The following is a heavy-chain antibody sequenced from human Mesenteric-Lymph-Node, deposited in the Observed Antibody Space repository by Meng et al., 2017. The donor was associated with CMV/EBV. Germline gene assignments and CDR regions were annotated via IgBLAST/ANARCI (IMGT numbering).Heavy chain of an antibody. CDR3: ARGDILTGSTENFDY. D-gene: IGHD3-9*01. Sequence: YGGSFSGYYWSWIRQPPGKGLEWIGEINHSGSTNYNPSLTSRVTISVDTSKNQFSLKLSSVTAADTAVYYCARGDILTGSTENFDYWGQGTLVTVSS. J-gene: IGHJ4*02. CDR1: GGSFSGYY. CDR2: INHSGST. V-gene: IGHV4-34*01.